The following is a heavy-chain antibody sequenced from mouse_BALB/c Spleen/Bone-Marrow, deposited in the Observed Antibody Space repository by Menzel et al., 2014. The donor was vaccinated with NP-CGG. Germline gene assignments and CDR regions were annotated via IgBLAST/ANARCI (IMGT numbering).Heavy chain of an antibody. J-gene: IGHJ2*01. V-gene: IGHV1-9*01. Sequence: VKVVESGAELMKPGASVKISCKATGYTFSSYWIEWVRQRPGHGLEWIGEILPGSGSTNYNGKFKGKATFTADTSSNTAYMQLSSLTSEDSAVYYCARREVSYYYDYWGQGTTLTVSS. CDR1: GYTFSSYW. D-gene: IGHD2-12*01. CDR2: ILPGSGST. CDR3: ARREVSYYYDY.